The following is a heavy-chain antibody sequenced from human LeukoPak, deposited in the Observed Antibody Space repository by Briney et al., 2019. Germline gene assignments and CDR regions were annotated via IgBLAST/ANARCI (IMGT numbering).Heavy chain of an antibody. Sequence: SETLSLTCTVSGGSISSYYWSWIRQPPGKGLEWIGYIYYSGSTNYNPSLKSRVTISVDTSKNQFSLKLSSVTAADTAVYYCARIGYDFWSGYYNVPPDFDYWGQGTLVTVSS. J-gene: IGHJ4*02. V-gene: IGHV4-59*12. CDR3: ARIGYDFWSGYYNVPPDFDY. D-gene: IGHD3-3*01. CDR1: GGSISSYY. CDR2: IYYSGST.